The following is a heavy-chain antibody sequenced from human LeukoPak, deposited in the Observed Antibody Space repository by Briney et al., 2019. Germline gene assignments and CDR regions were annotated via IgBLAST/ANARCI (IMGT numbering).Heavy chain of an antibody. D-gene: IGHD1-26*01. J-gene: IGHJ3*02. V-gene: IGHV3-21*01. CDR3: ASLGGRVGALPDAFDI. Sequence: GGSLRLSCAASGFTFSSYSMNWVRQAPGKGLEWVSSISSSSSYIYYADSVKGRFTISRDNAKNSLYLQMNSLGAEDTAVYYCASLGGRVGALPDAFDIWGQGTMVTVSS. CDR2: ISSSSSYI. CDR1: GFTFSSYS.